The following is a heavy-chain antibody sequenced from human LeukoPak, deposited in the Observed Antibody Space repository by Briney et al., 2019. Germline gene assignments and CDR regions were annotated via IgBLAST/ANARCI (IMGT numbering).Heavy chain of an antibody. Sequence: PGGSLRLSCAASGFTFSSYAMSWVRQAPGKGLEWVSAISGSGGSTYYADSVKGRFTISRDNSKNTLYLQMNSLRAEDTAVYYCAKDQGIVGASGWFDPWGQGTLVTVSS. CDR2: ISGSGGST. CDR3: AKDQGIVGASGWFDP. CDR1: GFTFSSYA. J-gene: IGHJ5*02. D-gene: IGHD1-26*01. V-gene: IGHV3-23*01.